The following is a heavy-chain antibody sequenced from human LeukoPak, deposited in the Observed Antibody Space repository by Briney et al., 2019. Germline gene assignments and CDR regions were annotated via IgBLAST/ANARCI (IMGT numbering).Heavy chain of an antibody. V-gene: IGHV5-51*01. J-gene: IGHJ6*02. CDR2: TYPGDSDT. CDR1: GYSFTSYW. D-gene: IGHD4/OR15-4a*01. Sequence: GESLKISCKGSGYSFTSYWIGWVRQMPGKGLEWMGITYPGDSDTRYSPSFQGQVTISADKSISTAYPQWSSLKASDTAMYYCASSSMVAPPYDYYYGMDVWGQGTTVTVSS. CDR3: ASSSMVAPPYDYYYGMDV.